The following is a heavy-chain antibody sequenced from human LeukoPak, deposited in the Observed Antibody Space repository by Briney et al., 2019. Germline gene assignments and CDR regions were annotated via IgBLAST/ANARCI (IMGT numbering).Heavy chain of an antibody. J-gene: IGHJ4*02. Sequence: ASVKVSCKASGYTFTSYGISWVRQAPGQGLEWMGWISAYNGNTNYAQKLQGRVTMTTDTPTSTAYMEPRSLRSDDTAVYYCARVYSSGYYYPHFDYWGQGTLVTVSS. CDR2: ISAYNGNT. CDR3: ARVYSSGYYYPHFDY. V-gene: IGHV1-18*01. CDR1: GYTFTSYG. D-gene: IGHD3-22*01.